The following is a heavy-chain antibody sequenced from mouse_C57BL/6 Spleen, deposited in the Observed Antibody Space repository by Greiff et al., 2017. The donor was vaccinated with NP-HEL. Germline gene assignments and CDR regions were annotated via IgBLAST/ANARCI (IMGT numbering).Heavy chain of an antibody. V-gene: IGHV5-17*01. J-gene: IGHJ3*01. Sequence: EVHLVESGGGLVKPGGSLKLSCAASGFTFSDYGMHWVRQAPEKGLEWVAYISSGSSTIYYADTVKGRFTISRDNAKNTLFLQMTSLRSEDTAMYYCARADYYDYDGFAYWGQGTLVTVSA. D-gene: IGHD2-4*01. CDR1: GFTFSDYG. CDR2: ISSGSSTI. CDR3: ARADYYDYDGFAY.